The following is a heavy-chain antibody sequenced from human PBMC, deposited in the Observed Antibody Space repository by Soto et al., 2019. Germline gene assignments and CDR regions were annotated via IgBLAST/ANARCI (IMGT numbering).Heavy chain of an antibody. CDR2: INHSGST. J-gene: IGHJ4*02. CDR3: ARDDGYNWIDY. V-gene: IGHV4-34*01. Sequence: PSKTLSLTCAVYGGSFSGYYWSWIRQPPGKGLEWIGEINHSGSTNYNPSLKSRVTISVDTSKNQFSLKLSSVTAADTAVYYCARDDGYNWIDYWGQGTLVTVSS. D-gene: IGHD5-12*01. CDR1: GGSFSGYY.